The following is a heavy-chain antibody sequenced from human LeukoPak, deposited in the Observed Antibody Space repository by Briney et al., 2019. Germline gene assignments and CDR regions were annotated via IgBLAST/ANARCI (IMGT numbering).Heavy chain of an antibody. CDR1: GGSITSNSYY. CDR2: IYYSGST. V-gene: IGHV4-39*01. CDR3: ARHLFGSGYYPDY. J-gene: IGHJ4*02. Sequence: SETLSLTCTVSGGSITSNSYYWGWIRQPPGKGLEWIGSIYYSGSTYYNPSLKSRVTISVDTSKNQFSLKLTSVTATDTAVYYCARHLFGSGYYPDYWGQGTLVTVSS. D-gene: IGHD3-22*01.